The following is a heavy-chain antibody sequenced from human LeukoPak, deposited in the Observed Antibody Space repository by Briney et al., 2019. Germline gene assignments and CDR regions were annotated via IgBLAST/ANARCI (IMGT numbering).Heavy chain of an antibody. D-gene: IGHD3-22*01. V-gene: IGHV3-9*01. CDR2: ISWNSGNI. Sequence: PGGSLRLSCAASGFTFDDYAMHWVRQAPGKGLEGVSGISWNSGNIGYADSVKGRFTISRDTSKNTLDLQMNSLRAEDTAVYYCAKEGSNTMIAYFDYWGQGTLVTVSS. J-gene: IGHJ4*02. CDR3: AKEGSNTMIAYFDY. CDR1: GFTFDDYA.